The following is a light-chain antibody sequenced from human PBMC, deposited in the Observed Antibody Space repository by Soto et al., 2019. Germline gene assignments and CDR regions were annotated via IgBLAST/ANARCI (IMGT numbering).Light chain of an antibody. V-gene: IGLV1-47*01. CDR3: ATWDDRLNGFYV. J-gene: IGLJ1*01. Sequence: QSVLTQPASLSGSPRQSITISCTGTSSDIGAYDYVSWFQQHPGKAPKLLIYRNNQRPSGVPDRFSGSKSGTSASLAISGLRSDDEADYFCATWDDRLNGFYVFGTGPKVTXL. CDR2: RNN. CDR1: SSDIGAYDY.